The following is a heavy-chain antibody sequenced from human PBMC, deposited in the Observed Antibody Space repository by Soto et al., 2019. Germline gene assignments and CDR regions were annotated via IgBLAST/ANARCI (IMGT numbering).Heavy chain of an antibody. CDR3: ATEVPMVRGVINYFDF. D-gene: IGHD3-10*01. V-gene: IGHV3-23*01. Sequence: GGSLRLSCAASGFTFSSYAMSWVRQAPGKGLEWVSAISGSGGSTYYADSVKGLFTISRDNSKNTLYLQMNSLRAEDTAVYYCATEVPMVRGVINYFDFWGQGTLVTVSS. CDR2: ISGSGGST. CDR1: GFTFSSYA. J-gene: IGHJ4*02.